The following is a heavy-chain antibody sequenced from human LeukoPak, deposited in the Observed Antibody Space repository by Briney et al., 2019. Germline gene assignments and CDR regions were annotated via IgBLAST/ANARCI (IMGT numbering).Heavy chain of an antibody. D-gene: IGHD6-13*01. Sequence: GASVKVSCKASGYTFTSYGISWVRQAPGQGLEWMGWISAYNGNTNYAQKLQGRVTMTTDTSTSTAYTELRSLRSDDTAVYYCARADSSSWYVGWFDPWGQGTLVTVSS. CDR3: ARADSSSWYVGWFDP. CDR2: ISAYNGNT. J-gene: IGHJ5*02. CDR1: GYTFTSYG. V-gene: IGHV1-18*01.